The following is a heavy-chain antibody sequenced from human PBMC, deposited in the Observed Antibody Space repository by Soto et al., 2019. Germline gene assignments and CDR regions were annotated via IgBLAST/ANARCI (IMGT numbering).Heavy chain of an antibody. CDR3: AREAALRYGGNSDYYYTMDV. CDR2: IYYSGET. V-gene: IGHV4-30-4*01. D-gene: IGHD4-17*01. CDR1: GGSIISGDYY. Sequence: QVQLHESGPGLVKPSQTLSLTCTVSGGSIISGDYYWSWIRQTPGKGLEWIGYIYYSGETNYNPSIKSRVITSIDTSNNPFSLKLSSVTAADTAVYYCAREAALRYGGNSDYYYTMDVWGQGTTVTVSS. J-gene: IGHJ6*02.